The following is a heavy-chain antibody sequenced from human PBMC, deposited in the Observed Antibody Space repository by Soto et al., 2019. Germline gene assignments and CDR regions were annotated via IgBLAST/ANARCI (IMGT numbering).Heavy chain of an antibody. CDR2: TYYRSKWYN. Sequence: SQTLSLTCAISGDSVSSNSAAWNWIRQSPSRGLEWLGRTYYRSKWYNDYAVSVKSRITINPDTSKNQFSLQLNSVTPEDTAVYYCARDPGGITMVRGVIINRDYYGMDVWGQGTTVTVSS. V-gene: IGHV6-1*01. D-gene: IGHD3-10*01. J-gene: IGHJ6*02. CDR3: ARDPGGITMVRGVIINRDYYGMDV. CDR1: GDSVSSNSAA.